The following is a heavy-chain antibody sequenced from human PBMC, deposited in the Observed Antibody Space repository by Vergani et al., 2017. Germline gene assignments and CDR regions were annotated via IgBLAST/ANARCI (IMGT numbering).Heavy chain of an antibody. CDR3: ATEVMYYDFWSGYSPPY. Sequence: QVQLVQSGAEVKKPGASVKVSCKASGYTFTGYYMHWVRQAPGQGLEWMGWINPNSGGTNYAQKFQGRVTMTRDTSISTAYMELSRLRSDDTAVYYCATEVMYYDFWSGYSPPYWGQGTLVTVSS. CDR1: GYTFTGYY. J-gene: IGHJ4*02. CDR2: INPNSGGT. V-gene: IGHV1-2*02. D-gene: IGHD3-3*01.